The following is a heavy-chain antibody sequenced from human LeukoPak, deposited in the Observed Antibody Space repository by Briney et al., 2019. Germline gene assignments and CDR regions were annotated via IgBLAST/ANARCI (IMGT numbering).Heavy chain of an antibody. CDR2: INPSGGST. D-gene: IGHD6-19*01. CDR3: ARVRVAVAGWGLDY. Sequence: PGGSLRLSCEASGFTFTSYYMHWVRQAPGQGLEWMGIINPSGGSTSYAQKFQGRVTMTRDTSTSTVYMELSSLRSEDTAVYYCARVRVAVAGWGLDYWGQGTLVTVSS. J-gene: IGHJ4*02. V-gene: IGHV1-46*01. CDR1: GFTFTSYY.